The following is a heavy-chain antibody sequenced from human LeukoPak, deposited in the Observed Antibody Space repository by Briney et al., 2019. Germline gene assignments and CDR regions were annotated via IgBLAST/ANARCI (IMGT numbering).Heavy chain of an antibody. CDR1: GGPISRCH. CDR2: IYYSGST. CDR3: ARRVSGSYLYCYFDL. J-gene: IGHJ2*01. V-gene: IGHV4-59*08. D-gene: IGHD1-26*01. Sequence: PSETQTLMCTVSGGPISRCHGSWIRQPPGKGLEWIGYIYYSGSTNYNPSLKSRVTISVDTSKNQFSLKLSSVTAADTAVYYCARRVSGSYLYCYFDLCGRGTLVTVSS.